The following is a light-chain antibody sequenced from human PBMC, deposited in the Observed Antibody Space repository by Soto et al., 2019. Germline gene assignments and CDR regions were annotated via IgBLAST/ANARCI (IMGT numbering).Light chain of an antibody. CDR1: QDIAID. CDR2: AAS. J-gene: IGKJ1*01. CDR3: LQHYTYPRT. Sequence: IQLTQSPSCLSASLSYRFPLTCRASQDIAIDLAWYQQKPGEAPKLLIYAASTLYGGVPSRFSGSGSGTDFALTITSLQAEDFATYYCLQHYTYPRTFGQGTKVDI. V-gene: IGKV1-9*01.